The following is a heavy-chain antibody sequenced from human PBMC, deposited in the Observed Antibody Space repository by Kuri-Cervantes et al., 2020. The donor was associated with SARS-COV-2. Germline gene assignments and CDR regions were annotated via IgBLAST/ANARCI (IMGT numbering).Heavy chain of an antibody. J-gene: IGHJ4*02. D-gene: IGHD3-16*02. CDR3: ASGGYYYVWGSYRGRGWSFDY. Sequence: SQTPSLTCAVYGGSFSGYYWSWIRQPPGKGLEWIGEINHSGSTNYNPSLKSRVTISVDTSKNQFSLKLSSVTAADTAVYYCASGGYYYVWGSYRGRGWSFDYWGQGTLVTVSS. V-gene: IGHV4-34*01. CDR1: GGSFSGYY. CDR2: INHSGST.